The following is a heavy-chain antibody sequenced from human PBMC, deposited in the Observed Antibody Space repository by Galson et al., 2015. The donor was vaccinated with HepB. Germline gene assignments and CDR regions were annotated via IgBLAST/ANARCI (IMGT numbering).Heavy chain of an antibody. CDR1: GFTFDDYA. CDR3: AKAGSGSYYSYFDY. J-gene: IGHJ4*02. D-gene: IGHD1-26*01. Sequence: SLRLSCAASGFTFDDYAMHWVRQAPGKGLEWVSGISWNSGSIGYADSVKGRFTISRDNAKNSLYLQMNSLRAEDTALYYCAKAGSGSYYSYFDYWGQGTLVTVSS. CDR2: ISWNSGSI. V-gene: IGHV3-9*01.